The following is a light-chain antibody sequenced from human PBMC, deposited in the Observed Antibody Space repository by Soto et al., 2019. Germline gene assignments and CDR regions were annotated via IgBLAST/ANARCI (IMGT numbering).Light chain of an antibody. V-gene: IGKV1-5*01. J-gene: IGKJ1*01. CDR3: QQYENYWT. CDR1: QSISSW. Sequence: IKISRSPSTLSASVVDRVTFTCRASQSISSWLAWYQHKPGKAPKLLIYDASNLDSGVPSRFSGSGSGTEFSLTISNLQPDDCATYYCQQYENYWTFGQGTKVHIK. CDR2: DAS.